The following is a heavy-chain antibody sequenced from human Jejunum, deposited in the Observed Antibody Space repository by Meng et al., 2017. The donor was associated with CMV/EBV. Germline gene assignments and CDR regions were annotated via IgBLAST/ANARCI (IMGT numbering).Heavy chain of an antibody. V-gene: IGHV3-43D*03. CDR1: GFGVDDFA. CDR2: VSWDGGSI. D-gene: IGHD5-12*01. Sequence: SGFGVDDFAMRWVRQAPGKGLEWVSLVSWDGGSIYYVESVKGRFTVSKDNSKNSLYLQMNSLRPEDTAVYYCAKGYSDNYYAFDYWGQGTLVTVSS. CDR3: AKGYSDNYYAFDY. J-gene: IGHJ4*02.